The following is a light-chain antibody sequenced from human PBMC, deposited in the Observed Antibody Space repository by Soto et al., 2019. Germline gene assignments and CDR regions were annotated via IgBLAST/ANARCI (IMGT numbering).Light chain of an antibody. CDR3: QSFDSSLSAL. V-gene: IGLV1-40*01. Sequence: QSVLTQPPSVSGAPGQRVTISCTGSSSNIGAGYDVHWYHQLPGTAPKLLIYGNSNRPSGVPDRFSGSKSGTSASLASTGLQAEDEAEYYCQSFDSSLSALFGGGTKLTVL. CDR2: GNS. CDR1: SSNIGAGYD. J-gene: IGLJ3*02.